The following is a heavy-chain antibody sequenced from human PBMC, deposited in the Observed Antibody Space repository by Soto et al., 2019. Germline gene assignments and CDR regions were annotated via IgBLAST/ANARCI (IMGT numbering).Heavy chain of an antibody. CDR2: INHCGST. Sequence: SDTLALTCAVYGASFSGYYCTWIRQRPGKVLEWIGEINHCGSTNYNPSLKSRVTISVDTSKNQFYLKLSSVTAADTAVYYCARGNRYELWSGYYIGLRYWGQGTLVTVSS. V-gene: IGHV4-34*01. CDR3: ARGNRYELWSGYYIGLRY. J-gene: IGHJ4*02. D-gene: IGHD3-3*01. CDR1: GASFSGYY.